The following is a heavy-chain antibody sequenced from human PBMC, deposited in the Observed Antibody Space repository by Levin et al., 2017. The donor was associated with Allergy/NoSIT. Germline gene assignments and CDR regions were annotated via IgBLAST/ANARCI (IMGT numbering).Heavy chain of an antibody. CDR1: GFTVSSNY. J-gene: IGHJ3*02. CDR3: ARDPPQTGHDAFDI. D-gene: IGHD7-27*01. V-gene: IGHV3-66*02. Sequence: GGSLRLSCEASGFTVSSNYMSWVRQAPGKGLEWVSVIYSGGSTYYSDSVKGRFTISRDNSKNTLYLQMNSLRAEDTAVYYCARDPPQTGHDAFDIWGQGTMVTVS. CDR2: IYSGGST.